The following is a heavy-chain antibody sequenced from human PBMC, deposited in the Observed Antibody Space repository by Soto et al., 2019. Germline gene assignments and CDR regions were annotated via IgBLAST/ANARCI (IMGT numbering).Heavy chain of an antibody. J-gene: IGHJ4*02. D-gene: IGHD5-18*01. Sequence: QMQLVESGGGVVQPGRSLRLSCAASGFTFSSYSMYWVRQAPGKGLEGVAIISYDGSNKYYADSVKGRFTISRDTSKKTLYLQMFSLRAEDTALYYCARDRAWMQLWSPPDYWGQGTLVTVSS. CDR3: ARDRAWMQLWSPPDY. CDR1: GFTFSSYS. CDR2: ISYDGSNK. V-gene: IGHV3-30-3*01.